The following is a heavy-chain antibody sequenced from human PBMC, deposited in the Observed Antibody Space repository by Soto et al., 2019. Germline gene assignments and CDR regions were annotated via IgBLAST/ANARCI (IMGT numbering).Heavy chain of an antibody. D-gene: IGHD4-4*01. CDR2: INHSGST. CDR3: AFTVTTGEFDY. V-gene: IGHV4-34*01. CDR1: GGSFSGYY. J-gene: IGHJ4*02. Sequence: QVQLQQWGAGLLKPSETLSLTCAVYGGSFSGYYWSWIRQPPGKGLEWIGEINHSGSTNYNPSLKGRVTISVDTSKNQFSLKLSSVTAADTAVYYCAFTVTTGEFDYWGQGTLVTVSS.